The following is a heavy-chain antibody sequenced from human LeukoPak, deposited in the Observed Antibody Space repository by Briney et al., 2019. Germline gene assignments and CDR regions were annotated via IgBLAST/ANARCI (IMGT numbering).Heavy chain of an antibody. CDR3: AKGGLWVGGVVIMAFDY. J-gene: IGHJ4*02. Sequence: PGGSLRLSCAASGFTFSSYAMSWVRQAPGKGLEWVSAISGSGGSTYYADSVKGRFTISRDNSKNTLYLQMNSLRAEDTAVYYCAKGGLWVGGVVIMAFDYWGQGTLVTVSS. CDR2: ISGSGGST. D-gene: IGHD3-3*01. CDR1: GFTFSSYA. V-gene: IGHV3-23*01.